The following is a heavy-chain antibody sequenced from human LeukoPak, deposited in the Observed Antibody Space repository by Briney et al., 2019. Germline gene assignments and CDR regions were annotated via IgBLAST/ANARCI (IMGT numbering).Heavy chain of an antibody. CDR3: ARGGDFY. D-gene: IGHD3-10*01. V-gene: IGHV3-23*01. CDR2: ISGSGDST. CDR1: GFTFSSYA. Sequence: GGSLRLSCAASGFTFSSYAMTWVRQAPGKGLEWVSAISGSGDSTYYADSVKGRFTISRDDSKNTLYLQMNSLRADDTAVYYCARGGDFYWGQGTLVTVSS. J-gene: IGHJ4*02.